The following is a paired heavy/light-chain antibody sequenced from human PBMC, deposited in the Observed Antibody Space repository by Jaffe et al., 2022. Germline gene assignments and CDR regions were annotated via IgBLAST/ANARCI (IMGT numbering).Light chain of an antibody. Sequence: DIQMTQSPSSVSASVGDRVTITCRASQSISGHLHWYQQRPGQAPKLLIYATSSLQSGVPSRFSGTGSGTDFTLTVSSLQPEDFATYFCQQSQRAPLTFGGGTKVEIK. CDR3: QQSQRAPLT. J-gene: IGKJ4*01. CDR1: QSISGH. CDR2: ATS. V-gene: IGKV1-39*01.
Heavy chain of an antibody. V-gene: IGHV3-23*01. CDR1: GFTFRNYD. Sequence: EVQLLESGGDLVQPGGSLRLSCAASGFTFRNYDMRWVRQAPGMGLEWVSSISYDGYDNYYADSVKGRFTISRDNSKNTLYLQMNSLRAEDTALYYCATKGSSGESFAWGQGTLVTVSS. D-gene: IGHD4-17*01. J-gene: IGHJ5*02. CDR2: ISYDGYDN. CDR3: ATKGSSGESFA.